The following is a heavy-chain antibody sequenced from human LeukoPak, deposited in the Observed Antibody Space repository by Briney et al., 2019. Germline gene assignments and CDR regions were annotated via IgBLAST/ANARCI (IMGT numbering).Heavy chain of an antibody. V-gene: IGHV4-59*12. J-gene: IGHJ3*02. D-gene: IGHD3-22*01. CDR1: GGSISSYY. CDR3: ARDPYYYDSSGYYYSAFDI. Sequence: KPSETLSLTCTVSGGSISSYYWSWIRQPPGKGLEWIGYIYYSGSTNYNPSLKSRVTISVDTSKNQFSLKLSSVTAADTAVYYCARDPYYYDSSGYYYSAFDIWGQGTMVTVSS. CDR2: IYYSGST.